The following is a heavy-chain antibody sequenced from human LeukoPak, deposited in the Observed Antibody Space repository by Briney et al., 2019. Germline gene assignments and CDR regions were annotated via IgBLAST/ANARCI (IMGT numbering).Heavy chain of an antibody. CDR3: AKHRAADPSEAFDI. CDR2: IHYSGST. CDR1: GGSISGSTYY. J-gene: IGHJ3*02. V-gene: IGHV4-39*01. D-gene: IGHD6-13*01. Sequence: KPSETLSLTCTVSGGSISGSTYYWGWIRQPPGKGLEWIATIHYSGSTYYNPSLKSRVTIAVDTSKNQFSLKLTSVTAADTAVYYCAKHRAADPSEAFDIWGQGTMVTVSS.